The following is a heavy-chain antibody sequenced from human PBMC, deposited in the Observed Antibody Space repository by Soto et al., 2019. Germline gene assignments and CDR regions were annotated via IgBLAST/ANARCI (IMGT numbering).Heavy chain of an antibody. V-gene: IGHV3-9*01. CDR1: GFTFDDYA. CDR2: ISWNSGSI. J-gene: IGHJ4*02. Sequence: GGSLRLSCAASGFTFDDYAMHWVRQAPGKGLEWVSGISWNSGSIGYADSVKGRFTISRDNAKNSLYLQMNSLRAEDTALYYCASPSRYYYDSSGYYPLDYWGQGTLVTV. CDR3: ASPSRYYYDSSGYYPLDY. D-gene: IGHD3-22*01.